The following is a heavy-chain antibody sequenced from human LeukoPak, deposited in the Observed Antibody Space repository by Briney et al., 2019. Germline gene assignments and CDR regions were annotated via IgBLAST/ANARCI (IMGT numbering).Heavy chain of an antibody. V-gene: IGHV3-48*03. D-gene: IGHD3-3*01. CDR3: ARVLKYYDFWSGYYRGGIAAFDI. CDR1: GFTFSSYE. J-gene: IGHJ3*02. Sequence: GGSLRLSCAASGFTFSSYEMNWVRQAPGKGLEWVSYISSSGSTIYYADSVEGRFTVSRDNAKNSLDLQMNSLRAEDTAVYYCARVLKYYDFWSGYYRGGIAAFDIWGQGTMVTVSS. CDR2: ISSSGSTI.